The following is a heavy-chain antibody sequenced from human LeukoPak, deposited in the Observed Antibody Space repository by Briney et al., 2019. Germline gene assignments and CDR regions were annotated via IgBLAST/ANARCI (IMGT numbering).Heavy chain of an antibody. CDR2: INPNSGGT. V-gene: IGHV1-2*02. J-gene: IGHJ6*02. CDR1: GYTFTGYY. CDR3: ARSRIAAAGTMDYYGMDV. Sequence: ASVKVSCKASGYTFTGYYMHWVRQAPGQGLEWMGWINPNSGGTNYAQKFQGRVTMTRDTSISTAYMELSRLRSDDTAVYYCARSRIAAAGTMDYYGMDVWGQGTTVTVSS. D-gene: IGHD6-13*01.